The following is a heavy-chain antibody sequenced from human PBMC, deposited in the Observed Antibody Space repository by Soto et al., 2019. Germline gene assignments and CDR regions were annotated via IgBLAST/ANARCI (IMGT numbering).Heavy chain of an antibody. Sequence: PSETLSLTCAVSGGSISSGDYSWSWIRQPPGKGLEWIGYMFHSGSAYYNPSLKSRVTISVDRSKNQFSLKLTSLTAADTAVYYWARGKRGIRYYGSGTSDWLDPWGQGTLVTVSS. CDR2: MFHSGSA. D-gene: IGHD3-10*01. J-gene: IGHJ5*02. CDR1: GGSISSGDYS. V-gene: IGHV4-30-2*01. CDR3: ARGKRGIRYYGSGTSDWLDP.